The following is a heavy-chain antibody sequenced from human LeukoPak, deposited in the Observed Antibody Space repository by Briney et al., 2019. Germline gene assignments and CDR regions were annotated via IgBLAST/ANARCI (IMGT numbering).Heavy chain of an antibody. V-gene: IGHV4-61*05. CDR2: IYYSGST. D-gene: IGHD6-13*01. Sequence: SETLSLTCSVSGASTSNSSYYWGWIRQPPGKGLEWIGYIYYSGSTNYNPSLKSRVTISVDTSKNQFSLKLSSVTAADTAVYYCARAGYSSSWYLFIAFDIWGQGTMVTVSS. CDR1: GASTSNSSYY. J-gene: IGHJ3*02. CDR3: ARAGYSSSWYLFIAFDI.